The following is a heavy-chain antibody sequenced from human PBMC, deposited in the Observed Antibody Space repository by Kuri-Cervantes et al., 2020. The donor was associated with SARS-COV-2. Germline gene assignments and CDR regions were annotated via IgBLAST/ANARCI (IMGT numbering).Heavy chain of an antibody. Sequence: SETLSLTCAVYGGSFSGYYWSWIRQPPGRGLEWIGEINHSGSTYYNPSLKSRVTISVDTSKNQFSLKLSSVTAADTAVYYCARQGGWSRDWFDPWGQGTLVTVSS. J-gene: IGHJ5*02. CDR2: INHSGST. CDR1: GGSFSGYY. CDR3: ARQGGWSRDWFDP. V-gene: IGHV4-34*01. D-gene: IGHD6-19*01.